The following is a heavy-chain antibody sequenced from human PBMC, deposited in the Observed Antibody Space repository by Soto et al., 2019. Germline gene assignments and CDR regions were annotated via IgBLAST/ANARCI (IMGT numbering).Heavy chain of an antibody. J-gene: IGHJ3*01. V-gene: IGHV3-48*02. CDR1: GFTFSSYS. Sequence: GGSLRLSCAASGFTFSSYSMNWVRQAPGKGLEWVSYISRSSSTIYYADTVKGRFTITRDKAKNSLYLQMNGLRDEDAAVYYCARDPKTGVEAFDVWGQGTMVTVSS. CDR3: ARDPKTGVEAFDV. D-gene: IGHD7-27*01. CDR2: ISRSSSTI.